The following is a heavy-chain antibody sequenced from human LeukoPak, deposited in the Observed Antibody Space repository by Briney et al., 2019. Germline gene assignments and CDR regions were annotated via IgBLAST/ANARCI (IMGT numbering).Heavy chain of an antibody. CDR1: GFTFSSYA. J-gene: IGHJ4*02. V-gene: IGHV3-30*09. CDR2: ISYDGSNK. Sequence: GGSLRLSCAASGFTFSSYAMHWVRQAPGKGLEWVAVISYDGSNKYYADSVKGRFAISRDNSKNTLYLQMNSLRAVDTAVYYCARGLGDYGDYVVDCWGQGTLVTVSS. D-gene: IGHD4-17*01. CDR3: ARGLGDYGDYVVDC.